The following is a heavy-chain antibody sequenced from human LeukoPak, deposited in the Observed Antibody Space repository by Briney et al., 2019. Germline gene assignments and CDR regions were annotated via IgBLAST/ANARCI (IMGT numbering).Heavy chain of an antibody. D-gene: IGHD3-16*01. CDR2: IRSKTYGKTT. CDR3: PRFVRYLDY. Sequence: GGSLRLSCTASGFTFGDHAMSWGRQAPGKGLEWVGFIRSKTYGKTTEYAASVKGSFTISRDDSKNIAYLQINSLKPEDTAIYYCPRFVRYLDYWGQGTLVTVSS. CDR1: GFTFGDHA. J-gene: IGHJ4*02. V-gene: IGHV3-49*04.